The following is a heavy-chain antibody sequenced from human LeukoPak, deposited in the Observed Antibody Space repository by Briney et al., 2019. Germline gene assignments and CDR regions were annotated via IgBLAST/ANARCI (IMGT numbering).Heavy chain of an antibody. CDR3: ARVGASSGWYYFDY. J-gene: IGHJ4*02. CDR1: GFTFDDYG. Sequence: GGSLRLSCAASGFTFDDYGMSWVSQAPGKGLEWVSGINWNGGSTGYADSVKGRFTISRDNAKNSLYLPMNSLRAEDTALYYCARVGASSGWYYFDYWGQGTLVTVSS. V-gene: IGHV3-20*04. D-gene: IGHD6-19*01. CDR2: INWNGGST.